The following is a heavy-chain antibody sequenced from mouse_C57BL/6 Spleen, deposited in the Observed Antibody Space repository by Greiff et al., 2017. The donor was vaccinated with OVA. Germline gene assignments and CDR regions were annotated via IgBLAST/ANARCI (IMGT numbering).Heavy chain of an antibody. D-gene: IGHD2-3*01. CDR2: IDPSDSET. CDR1: GYTFTSYW. V-gene: IGHV1-52*01. Sequence: QVQLKQPGAELVRPGSSVKLSCKASGYTFTSYWMHWVKQRPIQGLEWIGNIDPSDSETHYNQKFKDKATLTVDKSSSTAYMQLSSLTSEDSAVYYCARGDGYPYAMDYWGQGTSVTVSS. CDR3: ARGDGYPYAMDY. J-gene: IGHJ4*01.